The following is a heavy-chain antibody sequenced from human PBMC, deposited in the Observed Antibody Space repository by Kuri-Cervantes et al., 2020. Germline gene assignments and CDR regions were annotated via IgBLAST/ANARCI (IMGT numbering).Heavy chain of an antibody. CDR3: AKDQGYYDILTGYYPVHAPDY. D-gene: IGHD3-9*01. V-gene: IGHV3-30*18. J-gene: IGHJ4*02. CDR1: GFIFSNYW. CDR2: ISKEGNIN. Sequence: GGSLRLSCAASGFIFSNYWMSWVRQAPGKGLEWVALISKEGNINYYTDSAKGRFIISRDNPKNTLYLQMDSLRAEDTAVYYCAKDQGYYDILTGYYPVHAPDYWGQGTLVTVSS.